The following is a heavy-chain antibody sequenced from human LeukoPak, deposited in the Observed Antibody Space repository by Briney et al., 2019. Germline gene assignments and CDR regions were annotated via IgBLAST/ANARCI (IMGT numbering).Heavy chain of an antibody. D-gene: IGHD3-22*01. V-gene: IGHV3-74*01. CDR3: ARGPSESGGYYPEYFRH. J-gene: IGHJ1*01. Sequence: PGGSLRLSCAASGFTFSSYWMHWVRQAPGKGLVWVSRIKSDGNTNYADSVKGRFTISRDNAKNTVSLQMNSLRAKETGVYYCARGPSESGGYYPEYFRHWGQGTLVTVSS. CDR2: IKSDGNT. CDR1: GFTFSSYW.